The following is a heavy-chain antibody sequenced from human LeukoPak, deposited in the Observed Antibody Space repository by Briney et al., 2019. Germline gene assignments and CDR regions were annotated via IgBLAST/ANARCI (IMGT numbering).Heavy chain of an antibody. CDR3: ARFPTDSSTLFDY. Sequence: GESLKISCKVAGYNFATYWIGWVRQMSGKGLXXXGIIYPGDSDTRYSPSFQGQVTISADKSVTTAYLQWSSLTASDTAMYYCARFPTDSSTLFDYWGQGTLVTVSS. J-gene: IGHJ4*02. CDR2: IYPGDSDT. D-gene: IGHD6-13*01. CDR1: GYNFATYW. V-gene: IGHV5-51*01.